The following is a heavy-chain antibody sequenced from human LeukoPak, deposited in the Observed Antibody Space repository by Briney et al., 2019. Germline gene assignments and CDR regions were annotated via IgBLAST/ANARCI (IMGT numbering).Heavy chain of an antibody. Sequence: AGGSLRLSCAASGFTFRSYNMNWVRQAPGKGLEWVSYISSSGGTIYYADSVKGRFTISRDNAKNSLYLQMNSLRAEDTAVYYCARGPGYSYGLFDYWGQGTLVTVSS. CDR2: ISSSGGTI. V-gene: IGHV3-48*03. CDR3: ARGPGYSYGLFDY. J-gene: IGHJ4*02. D-gene: IGHD5-18*01. CDR1: GFTFRSYN.